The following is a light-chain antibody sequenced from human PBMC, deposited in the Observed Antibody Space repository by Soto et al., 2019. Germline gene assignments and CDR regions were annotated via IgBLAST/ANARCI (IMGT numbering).Light chain of an antibody. CDR3: SSYAGSSTYV. J-gene: IGLJ1*01. CDR2: EGI. CDR1: SSDVGTYNL. Sequence: QSALTQPASASGSPGQSITISCTGTSSDVGTYNLVSWYQHHPDRAPKLIIYEGIKRPSGVSNRFSGSKSGNTASLTISGLQTEDEADYYCSSYAGSSTYVFGTGTKLTVL. V-gene: IGLV2-23*01.